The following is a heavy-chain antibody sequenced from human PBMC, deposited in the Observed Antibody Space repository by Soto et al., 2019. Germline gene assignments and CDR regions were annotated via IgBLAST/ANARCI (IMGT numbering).Heavy chain of an antibody. V-gene: IGHV3-53*01. CDR1: GFSVSSNY. D-gene: IGHD3-10*01. Sequence: EMQLVESGGNLIQPGGSLRLSCAASGFSVSSNYMSWVRQAPGKGLEWVSVIYKDGKTYYADSVKGRFTISRDTSRNALYLQMNSLRAEDTAVYYCARDGPAFGGSEDYIWGQGSLVTVSS. CDR3: ARDGPAFGGSEDYI. CDR2: IYKDGKT. J-gene: IGHJ4*02.